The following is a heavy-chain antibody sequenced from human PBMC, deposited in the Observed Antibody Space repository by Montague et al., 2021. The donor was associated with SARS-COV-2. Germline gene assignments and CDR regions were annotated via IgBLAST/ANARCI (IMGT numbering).Heavy chain of an antibody. D-gene: IGHD6-19*01. Sequence: SLRLSCAASGFTFSSYNMNWVRQAPGKGLEWLSCINNDNTATYYADSVKGRFTISRDNAKNSLYLQMNRLRAEDTAVYYCARDSRSSGLRFYWGQGTLVIVSS. CDR1: GFTFSSYN. V-gene: IGHV3-48*04. J-gene: IGHJ4*02. CDR2: INNDNTAT. CDR3: ARDSRSSGLRFY.